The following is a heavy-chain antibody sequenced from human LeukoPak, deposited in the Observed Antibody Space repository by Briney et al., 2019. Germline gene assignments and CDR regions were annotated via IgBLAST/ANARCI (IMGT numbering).Heavy chain of an antibody. CDR1: GFTFSSYG. V-gene: IGHV3-33*01. CDR3: ARDQDIVVVPAADVWFDP. J-gene: IGHJ5*02. Sequence: QPGSSLRLSCAASGFTFSSYGMHWAPHAPGKGLEGVAVICYDGSNKYYADSVKGGFTISRDNSKNTLYLQMTSLRAEDTAVYYCARDQDIVVVPAADVWFDPWGQGTLVTVSS. CDR2: ICYDGSNK. D-gene: IGHD2-2*01.